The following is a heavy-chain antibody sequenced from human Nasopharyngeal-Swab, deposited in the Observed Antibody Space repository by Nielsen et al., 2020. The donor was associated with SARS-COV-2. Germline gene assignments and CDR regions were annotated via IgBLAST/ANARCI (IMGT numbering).Heavy chain of an antibody. D-gene: IGHD3-3*01. CDR2: LNHSGST. J-gene: IGHJ5*02. V-gene: IGHV4-34*01. CDR3: ARGRTYYDFWSGYRPRWFDP. CDR1: GGSFSGYY. Sequence: SETLSLTCAVYGGSFSGYYWSWIRQPPGKGLEWIGELNHSGSTNYNPSPKSRVTISVDTSKNQFSLKLSSVTAADTAVYYCARGRTYYDFWSGYRPRWFDPWGQGTLVTVSS.